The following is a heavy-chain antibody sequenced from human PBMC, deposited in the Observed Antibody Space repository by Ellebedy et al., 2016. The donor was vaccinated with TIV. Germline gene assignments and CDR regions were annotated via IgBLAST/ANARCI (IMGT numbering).Heavy chain of an antibody. CDR2: VIPVFGTP. CDR1: GCTFSSDA. J-gene: IGHJ1*01. V-gene: IGHV1-69*13. CDR3: SRTTTSSTWYGTFHY. Sequence: AASVKVSCKASGCTFSSDAISWVRQAPGQGLEWMGGVIPVFGTPNYAQKFQDRVTITADESTNTAYMEVRSLTSEDTALYYCSRTTTSSTWYGTFHYWGRGTLVTVSS. D-gene: IGHD6-13*01.